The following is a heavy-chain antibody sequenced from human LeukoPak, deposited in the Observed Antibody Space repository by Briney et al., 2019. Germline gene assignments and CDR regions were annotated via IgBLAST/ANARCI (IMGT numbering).Heavy chain of an antibody. D-gene: IGHD2-2*01. Sequence: PGGSLRLSCAACGFTFSSYSMNWVRQAPGKGLEWVSSISSGSSYIYYADSVKGRFTISRDNAKNSLYLQMNSLRAEDTAVYYCARDEEVVPAVTFDYWGQGTLVTVSS. CDR3: ARDEEVVPAVTFDY. CDR1: GFTFSSYS. J-gene: IGHJ4*02. V-gene: IGHV3-21*01. CDR2: ISSGSSYI.